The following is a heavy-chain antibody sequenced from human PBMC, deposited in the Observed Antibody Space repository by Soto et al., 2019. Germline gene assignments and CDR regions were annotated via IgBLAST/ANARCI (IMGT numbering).Heavy chain of an antibody. D-gene: IGHD2-21*01. V-gene: IGHV4-34*01. CDR1: GGSFSGYY. CDR3: ARGESVATIFGGLVPFHY. CDR2: INHSGST. Sequence: QVHLQQWGAGLLKPSETLSLTCAVYGGSFSGYYCSWIRQPPGKGLEWIGEINHSGSTNYNPSLKSRVTISVDRAKNQFALKLSSVAAADTAVYYWARGESVATIFGGLVPFHYCGQGTLVTVSS. J-gene: IGHJ4*02.